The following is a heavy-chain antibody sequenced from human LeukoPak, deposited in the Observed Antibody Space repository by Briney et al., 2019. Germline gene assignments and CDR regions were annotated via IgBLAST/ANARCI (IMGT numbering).Heavy chain of an antibody. CDR3: AKESVDTAMVF. D-gene: IGHD5-18*01. Sequence: ASVKVSCKASGYTFTSYYMHWVRQAPGQGLAWMGIINPSGGSTSYAQKFQGRVTMTRDTSTSTVYMELSSLRSEDTAVYYCAKESVDTAMVFWGQGTLVTVSS. J-gene: IGHJ4*02. CDR1: GYTFTSYY. V-gene: IGHV1-46*01. CDR2: INPSGGST.